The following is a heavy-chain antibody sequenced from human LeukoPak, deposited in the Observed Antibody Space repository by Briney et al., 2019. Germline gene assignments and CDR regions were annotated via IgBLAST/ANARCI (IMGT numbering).Heavy chain of an antibody. Sequence: GGSLTLSCEASQFTFSTHWMSWLRQAPGKGLEWVASINPGGSQKYYLHSVKGRFTIYRDNTKNSLYLQMYSLGAEDTAVYYCARLLGTATTYDYWGQGTLVTVSS. J-gene: IGHJ4*02. CDR2: INPGGSQK. CDR3: ARLLGTATTYDY. V-gene: IGHV3-7*01. CDR1: QFTFSTHW. D-gene: IGHD5-24*01.